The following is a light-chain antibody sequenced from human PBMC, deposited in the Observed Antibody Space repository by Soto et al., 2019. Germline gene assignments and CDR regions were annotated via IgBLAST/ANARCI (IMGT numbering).Light chain of an antibody. V-gene: IGLV2-23*01. Sequence: QSVLTQPASVSGSLGQSITISCTGTSSDVGSYNLVSWYQQHPGKAPKLMIYEGSKRPSGVSNRFSGSKSGNTASLTISGLQAEDEADYYCCSYAGSSPWVFGGGTKLTVL. J-gene: IGLJ3*02. CDR1: SSDVGSYNL. CDR2: EGS. CDR3: CSYAGSSPWV.